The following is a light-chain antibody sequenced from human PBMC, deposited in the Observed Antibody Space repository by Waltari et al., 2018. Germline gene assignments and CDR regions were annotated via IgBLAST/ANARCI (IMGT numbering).Light chain of an antibody. Sequence: QSALTQPASVSGSPGQSITISCTGTSSDVGGYNYVPWSQQHPGKAPKLIIYDVSNRPSGVSNRFSGSKSGNTASLTISGLQAEDEADYYCSSYISSSTLELFGGGTSLTVL. CDR3: SSYISSSTLEL. J-gene: IGLJ2*01. V-gene: IGLV2-14*03. CDR1: SSDVGGYNY. CDR2: DVS.